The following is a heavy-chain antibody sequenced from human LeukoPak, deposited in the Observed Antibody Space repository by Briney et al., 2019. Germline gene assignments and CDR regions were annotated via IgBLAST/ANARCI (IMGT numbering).Heavy chain of an antibody. Sequence: GGSLRLSCAASGFTFSSYAMSWVRQAPGKGLEWVSAISGSGGSTYYADSVKGRFTISRDNSKNTLYLQMDSLRAEDTAVYYCAKCPGPQTEVVPALDYWGQGTLVTVSS. CDR2: ISGSGGST. CDR3: AKCPGPQTEVVPALDY. CDR1: GFTFSSYA. J-gene: IGHJ4*02. D-gene: IGHD2-2*01. V-gene: IGHV3-23*01.